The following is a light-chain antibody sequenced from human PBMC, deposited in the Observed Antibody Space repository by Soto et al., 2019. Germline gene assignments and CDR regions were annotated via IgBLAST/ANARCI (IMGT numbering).Light chain of an antibody. CDR3: SSSAGIYHYLV. CDR2: EVN. Sequence: QSVLTQPPSASGSPVQSVTMSCTGTSSDIGGYNSVSWYQQHPGKAPRLMIYEVNKRPSGVPDRFSGSKSGYTASLTVSGLQTEDEAFYYCSSSAGIYHYLVFGGGTKVTVL. J-gene: IGLJ3*02. CDR1: SSDIGGYNS. V-gene: IGLV2-8*01.